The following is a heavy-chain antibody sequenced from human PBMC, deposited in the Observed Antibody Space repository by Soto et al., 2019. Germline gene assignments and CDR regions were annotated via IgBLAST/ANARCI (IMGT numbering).Heavy chain of an antibody. V-gene: IGHV4-4*02. CDR2: IYHSGST. J-gene: IGHJ4*02. CDR1: GGSISSSNW. D-gene: IGHD2-15*01. Sequence: SETLSLTCAVSGGSISSSNWWSWVRQPPGKGLEWIGEIYHSGSTNYNPSLKSRVTISVDKSKNQFSLKLSSVTAADTAVYYCARRQCSGGSCYFSPFDYWGQGTLVTVSS. CDR3: ARRQCSGGSCYFSPFDY.